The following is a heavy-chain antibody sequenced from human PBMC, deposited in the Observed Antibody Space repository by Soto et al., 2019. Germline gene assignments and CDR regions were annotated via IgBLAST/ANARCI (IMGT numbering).Heavy chain of an antibody. J-gene: IGHJ4*02. CDR1: GGSISSFY. V-gene: IGHV4-59*01. CDR2: IHDSGST. CDR3: SRYFNTALDQ. Sequence: SETLSLTCTVSGGSISSFYWSWIRQPPGEGLEWIGYIHDSGSTIYNPSLKSRVNISVDMSKKQFSLKVRSVTAADTAVYYCSRYFNTALDQWGQGTLVTVSS. D-gene: IGHD5-18*01.